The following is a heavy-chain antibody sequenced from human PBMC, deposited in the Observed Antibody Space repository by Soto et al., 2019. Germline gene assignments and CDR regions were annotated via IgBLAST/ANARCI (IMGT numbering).Heavy chain of an antibody. D-gene: IGHD2-2*01. J-gene: IGHJ4*02. V-gene: IGHV3-23*01. CDR3: ASVPIWCGSSSCYTEGFDS. CDR1: GFVFSDYA. Sequence: EVQLLDSGGGWVQPGGPLRLSCVASGFVFSDYAMSWVRQAPGKGVEWVSAISAGGSDTYYADSVKGRFTVSRVNSKNTLYLQMNTLRAEDTAIYYCASVPIWCGSSSCYTEGFDSWGQGTLVTVSS. CDR2: ISAGGSDT.